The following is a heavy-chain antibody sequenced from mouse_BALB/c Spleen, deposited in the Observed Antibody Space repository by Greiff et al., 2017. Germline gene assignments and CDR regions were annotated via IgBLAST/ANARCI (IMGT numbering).Heavy chain of an antibody. CDR1: GYTFSSYW. V-gene: IGHV1-9*01. Sequence: VKLQESGAELMKPGTSVKISCKATGYTFSSYWIEWVKQRPGHGLEWIGEILPGSGSTNYNEKFKGKATFTADTSSNTAYMQLSSLTSEDSAVYYCAWGGNPYYYAMDYWGQGTTVTVSS. J-gene: IGHJ4*01. CDR3: AWGGNPYYYAMDY. D-gene: IGHD1-1*02. CDR2: ILPGSGST.